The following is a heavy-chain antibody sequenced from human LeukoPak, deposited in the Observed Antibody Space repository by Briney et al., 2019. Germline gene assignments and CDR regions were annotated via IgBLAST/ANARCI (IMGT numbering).Heavy chain of an antibody. CDR3: ARPSIAARPWRWFDP. J-gene: IGHJ5*02. D-gene: IGHD6-6*01. CDR2: INHSGST. CDR1: GGSSSGYY. V-gene: IGHV4-34*01. Sequence: PSETLSLTCAVYGGSSSGYYWSWIRQPPGKGLEWIGEINHSGSTNYNPSLKSRVTISVDTSKNQFSLKLSSVTAADTAVYYCARPSIAARPWRWFDPWGQGTLVTVSS.